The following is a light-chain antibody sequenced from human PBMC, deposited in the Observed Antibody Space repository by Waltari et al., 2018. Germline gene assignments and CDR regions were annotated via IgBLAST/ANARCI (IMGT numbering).Light chain of an antibody. CDR1: QSAKTS. CDR3: QQYNIWPWT. J-gene: IGKJ1*01. Sequence: EVVMTQSPATLSVSPGERVSLSCRASQSAKTSLAWYQQTPGQAPRLLIYRAATRAAGGPDRFSGSGSGTEFTLTISSLQSEDSAIYYCQQYNIWPWTFGPGTNVDIK. CDR2: RAA. V-gene: IGKV3D-15*01.